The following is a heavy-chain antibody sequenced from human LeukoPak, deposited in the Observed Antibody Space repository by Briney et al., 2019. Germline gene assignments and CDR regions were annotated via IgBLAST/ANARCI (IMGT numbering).Heavy chain of an antibody. CDR3: ARAYYESSTYRHAVYFDY. D-gene: IGHD3-22*01. CDR2: INPSDDST. Sequence: ASVKVSRTASGYTFNSSYMHWVRQAPGQGLEWMGIINPSDDSTRYAQKFQGRVTMTKDTSTNTVYMHLSSLSSDDTAVYYCARAYYESSTYRHAVYFDYWGQGTLVTVSS. J-gene: IGHJ4*02. CDR1: GYTFNSSY. V-gene: IGHV1-46*02.